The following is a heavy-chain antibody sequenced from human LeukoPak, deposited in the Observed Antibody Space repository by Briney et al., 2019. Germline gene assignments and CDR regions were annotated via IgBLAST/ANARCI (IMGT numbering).Heavy chain of an antibody. CDR1: GYSISSGYY. Sequence: SETLSLTCTVSGYSISSGYYWGWIRQPPGKGLEWIGSIYHSGSTYYNPSLKSRVTISVDTSKNQFSLKLSSVTAADTAVYYCARSTRGYSYGLGYWGQGTLVTVSS. V-gene: IGHV4-38-2*02. D-gene: IGHD5-18*01. CDR2: IYHSGST. J-gene: IGHJ4*02. CDR3: ARSTRGYSYGLGY.